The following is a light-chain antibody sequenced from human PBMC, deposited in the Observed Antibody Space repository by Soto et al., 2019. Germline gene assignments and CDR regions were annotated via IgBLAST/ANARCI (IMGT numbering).Light chain of an antibody. J-gene: IGKJ1*01. Sequence: EILMTQSPAALSLSPGDRATLSCRASQSVSSNLGWYQQRPGKAPSLLIYGASTRDSGIPARFSGSGSGTEFTLTISSLQPDDFAVYYCQQYRSCPWTFGQGTKVDIK. V-gene: IGKV3-15*01. CDR3: QQYRSCPWT. CDR2: GAS. CDR1: QSVSSN.